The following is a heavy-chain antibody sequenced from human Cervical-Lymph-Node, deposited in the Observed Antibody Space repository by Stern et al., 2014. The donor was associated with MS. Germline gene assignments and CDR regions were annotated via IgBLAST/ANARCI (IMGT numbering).Heavy chain of an antibody. J-gene: IGHJ3*01. Sequence: QVQLQQWGAGLLKPSEALSLTCGVSGGSFSGYYWSWFRQTPVKGLEWIGEINHGGDTNHNPSLKSRVTISVDSSKKQFSLRLTSVTAADTAVYYCARKGRQWEPQFSFDVWGQGTVVTVSS. CDR1: GGSFSGYY. D-gene: IGHD1-26*01. CDR3: ARKGRQWEPQFSFDV. V-gene: IGHV4-34*02. CDR2: INHGGDT.